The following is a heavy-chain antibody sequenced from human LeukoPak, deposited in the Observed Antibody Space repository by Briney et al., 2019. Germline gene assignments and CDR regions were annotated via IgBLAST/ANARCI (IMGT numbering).Heavy chain of an antibody. CDR2: IYSGGST. D-gene: IGHD3-16*02. Sequence: KSGGSLRLSCAASGFTFSSYSMNWVRQAPGKGLEWVSVIYSGGSTYYADSVKGRFTISRGNSKNTLYLQMNSLRAEDTAVYYCARVFVVSYRGHWYFDLWGRGTLVTVSS. V-gene: IGHV3-66*01. CDR3: ARVFVVSYRGHWYFDL. CDR1: GFTFSSYS. J-gene: IGHJ2*01.